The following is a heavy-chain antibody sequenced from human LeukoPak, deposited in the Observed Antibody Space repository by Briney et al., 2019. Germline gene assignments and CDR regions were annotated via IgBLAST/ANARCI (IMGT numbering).Heavy chain of an antibody. D-gene: IGHD6-19*01. Sequence: SQTLSLTCTVYGGSISSGSYYCSWIRQPAGKGLEWIGRIYTSGSTNYNPSLKSRVTISVDTSKNQFSLKLSSVTAADTAVYYCARTTPIAVAGNFDYWGQGTLVTVSS. V-gene: IGHV4-61*02. CDR2: IYTSGST. J-gene: IGHJ4*02. CDR1: GGSISSGSYY. CDR3: ARTTPIAVAGNFDY.